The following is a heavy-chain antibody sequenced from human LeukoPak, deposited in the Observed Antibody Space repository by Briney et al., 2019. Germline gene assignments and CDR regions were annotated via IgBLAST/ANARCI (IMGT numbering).Heavy chain of an antibody. CDR2: ISGSGGST. J-gene: IGHJ4*02. CDR3: ARTGDYYDSSGYYYY. V-gene: IGHV3-23*01. D-gene: IGHD3-22*01. Sequence: GGTLRLSCAASGFTFSSYGMSWVRQAPGKGLEWVSAISGSGGSTYYADSVKGRFTISRDNAKNSLYLQMNSLRAEDTAVYYCARTGDYYDSSGYYYYWGQGTLVTVSS. CDR1: GFTFSSYG.